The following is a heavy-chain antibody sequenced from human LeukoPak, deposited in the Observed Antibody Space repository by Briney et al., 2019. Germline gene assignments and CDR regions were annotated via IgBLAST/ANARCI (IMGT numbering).Heavy chain of an antibody. CDR3: AREWYSSGWKD. D-gene: IGHD6-19*01. V-gene: IGHV4-34*01. CDR1: GGSFSGYY. Sequence: ETLSLTCAVYGGSFSGYYWSWIRQPPGKGLEWIGEINHSGSTNYNPSLKSRVTISVDTSKNQFSLKLSSVTAADTAVYYCAREWYSSGWKDWGQGTLVAVSS. J-gene: IGHJ4*02. CDR2: INHSGST.